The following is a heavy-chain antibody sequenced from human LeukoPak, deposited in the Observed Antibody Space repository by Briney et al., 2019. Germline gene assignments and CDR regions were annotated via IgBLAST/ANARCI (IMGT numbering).Heavy chain of an antibody. Sequence: ASVKVSCKASGYTFTSYEINWVRQATAQGLEWMGWMNPNSGNTGYAQKFQGRVTMARNTSISTAYMELSSLRAEDTAVYYWARDVPGPGLWFGELVYWGQGTLVTVSS. CDR2: MNPNSGNT. CDR1: GYTFTSYE. D-gene: IGHD3-10*01. V-gene: IGHV1-8*01. CDR3: ARDVPGPGLWFGELVY. J-gene: IGHJ4*02.